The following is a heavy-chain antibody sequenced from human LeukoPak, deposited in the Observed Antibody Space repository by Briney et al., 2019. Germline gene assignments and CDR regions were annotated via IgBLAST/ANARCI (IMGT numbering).Heavy chain of an antibody. J-gene: IGHJ4*01. V-gene: IGHV4-59*01. Sequence: SETLSLTCAVSGGSFSGYYWGWIRQPPGRGLEWIGYVYYSGSTNYNPSFKSRITISVDTSRNQFSLQLSSVTAADTAVYYCARIHRYCSGGACYVLENWGPGTLVAVSS. CDR2: VYYSGST. D-gene: IGHD2-15*01. CDR1: GGSFSGYY. CDR3: ARIHRYCSGGACYVLEN.